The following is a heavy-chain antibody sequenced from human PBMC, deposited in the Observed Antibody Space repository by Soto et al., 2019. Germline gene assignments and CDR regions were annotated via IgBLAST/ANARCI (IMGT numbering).Heavy chain of an antibody. V-gene: IGHV3-23*01. Sequence: EVQLLESGGGLVQPGGSLRLSCAASGITISNYPMSWVRQAPEKGLDWVSGISGSGDRTYYADSAKCRFTISKDISKNSLSLQLVSLGVDDTAVYFCVKDDGGSPSTPPLWGQGTLVTVSS. D-gene: IGHD2-15*01. CDR1: GITISNYP. CDR2: ISGSGDRT. CDR3: VKDDGGSPSTPPL. J-gene: IGHJ4*02.